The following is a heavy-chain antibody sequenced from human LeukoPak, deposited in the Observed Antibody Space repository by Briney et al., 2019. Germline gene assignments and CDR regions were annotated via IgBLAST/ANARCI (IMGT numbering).Heavy chain of an antibody. V-gene: IGHV1-8*01. CDR1: GYTFTSYD. CDR3: AADDLLEGY. CDR2: MNPNSGNT. D-gene: IGHD1-1*01. J-gene: IGHJ4*02. Sequence: GASVKVSCKASGYTFTSYDINWVRQATGQGLEWMGWMNPNSGNTGYAQKFQERVTITRDMSTSTAYMELSSLRSEDTAVYYCAADDLLEGYWGQGTLVTVSS.